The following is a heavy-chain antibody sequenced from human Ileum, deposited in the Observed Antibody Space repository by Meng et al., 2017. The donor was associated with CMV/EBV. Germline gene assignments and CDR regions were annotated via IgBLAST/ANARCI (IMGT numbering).Heavy chain of an antibody. V-gene: IGHV3-23*01. J-gene: IGHJ3*02. CDR2: ISATGGHT. Sequence: GESLKISCAASEFTFNTYGMSWVRQAPGKGLEWVSAISATGGHTYYADSVKGRFTLSRDNSKNILYLQMNNLRAEDTAIYYCARVLGFGVVLPNYDAFDIWGQGTMVTVSS. CDR3: ARVLGFGVVLPNYDAFDI. D-gene: IGHD3-3*01. CDR1: EFTFNTYG.